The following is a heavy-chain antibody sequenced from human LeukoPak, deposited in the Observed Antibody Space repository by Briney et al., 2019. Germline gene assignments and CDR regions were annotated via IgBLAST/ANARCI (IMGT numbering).Heavy chain of an antibody. CDR3: AKVRQWLVQDDAFDI. J-gene: IGHJ3*02. V-gene: IGHV3-9*01. CDR1: GFTFDDYA. Sequence: PGGSLRLSCAASGFTFDDYAMHWVRQAPGKGLEWVSGISWNSGSIGYADSVKGRLTISRDNAKNSLYLQMNSLRAEDTALYYCAKVRQWLVQDDAFDIWGQGTMVTVSS. CDR2: ISWNSGSI. D-gene: IGHD6-19*01.